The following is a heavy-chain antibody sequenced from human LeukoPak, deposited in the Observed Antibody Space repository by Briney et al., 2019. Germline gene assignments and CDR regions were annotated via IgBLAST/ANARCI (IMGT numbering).Heavy chain of an antibody. J-gene: IGHJ3*02. CDR1: GFAFSTYA. Sequence: PGGSLRLSCAASGFAFSTYAMSGIRQAPGKGREWVSAISGSGGKTYYADSVTGRFTISRDNSKNTLYLQMNSLRAEDTAVYHCAKTGDYYDRSDFCRPDAFDIWGLGTVVSVSS. D-gene: IGHD3-22*01. V-gene: IGHV3-23*01. CDR3: AKTGDYYDRSDFCRPDAFDI. CDR2: ISGSGGKT.